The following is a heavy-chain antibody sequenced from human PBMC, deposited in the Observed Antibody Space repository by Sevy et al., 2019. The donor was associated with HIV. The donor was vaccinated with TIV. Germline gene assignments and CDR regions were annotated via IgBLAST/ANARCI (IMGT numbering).Heavy chain of an antibody. CDR3: ATVLGAGAAGAFEI. J-gene: IGHJ3*02. D-gene: IGHD1-26*01. Sequence: GSLRLSCAGSGFSFKNVWMTWVRQTPGKGLEWVGHAKRKSDGGSIDYGSPVNGRFTISRDDSKDMLYLKMSSLKTEDTGVYYCATVLGAGAAGAFEIWGQDTMVTVSS. V-gene: IGHV3-15*01. CDR1: GFSFKNVW. CDR2: AKRKSDGGSI.